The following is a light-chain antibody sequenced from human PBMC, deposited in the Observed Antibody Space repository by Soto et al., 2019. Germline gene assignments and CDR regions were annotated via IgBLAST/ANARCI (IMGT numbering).Light chain of an antibody. CDR2: AAS. J-gene: IGKJ4*01. CDR1: QSISRY. V-gene: IGKV1-39*01. Sequence: DLQMTQSPSSLSASLGDRVTITCRASQSISRYLNWYQQKPGQAPKLLIFAASSLQSGVPSRFSGSGSGTDFTLTISSLQPEDFAAYYCQQSYSTLPLAFGGGTKIQIK. CDR3: QQSYSTLPLA.